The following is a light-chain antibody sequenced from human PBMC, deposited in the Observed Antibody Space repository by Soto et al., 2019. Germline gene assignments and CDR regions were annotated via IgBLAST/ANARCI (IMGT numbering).Light chain of an antibody. CDR2: KAS. Sequence: DIQMTQSPSTLSGSVGDRVTITCRASHTISSWLAWYQQKPGKAPKLLIYKASTVKSGVPSRFSGSGSGTEFTLTISSLQPDDVATYDCQHYNSYSEAFGQGTKVELK. CDR3: QHYNSYSEA. CDR1: HTISSW. J-gene: IGKJ1*01. V-gene: IGKV1-5*03.